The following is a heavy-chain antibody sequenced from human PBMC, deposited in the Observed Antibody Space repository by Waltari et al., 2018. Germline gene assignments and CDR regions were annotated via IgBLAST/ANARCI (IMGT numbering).Heavy chain of an antibody. D-gene: IGHD6-13*01. Sequence: EVQLVEYGGGLVKLGGSLRLSCAASGFAFSAYTINWVRQAPGRGLEWVSSVSDSSRYIYYADAVKGRFTISRDNAKNTLYLEMNSLRAEDTAVYFCAGGPQSGASSAWYGWFDPWGQGTLVTVSS. CDR3: AGGPQSGASSAWYGWFDP. J-gene: IGHJ5*02. CDR1: GFAFSAYT. V-gene: IGHV3-21*02. CDR2: VSDSSRYI.